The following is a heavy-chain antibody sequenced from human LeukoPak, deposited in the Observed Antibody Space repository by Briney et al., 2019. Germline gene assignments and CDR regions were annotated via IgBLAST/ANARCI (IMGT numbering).Heavy chain of an antibody. V-gene: IGHV3-30-3*01. Sequence: QPGGSLRLSCAVFGFTFSGYTMHWVRQAPGKGLEWVAVISYDGTNKHYADSVRGRFTISRDDSKNTLYLQMNSLRPEDTALYYCARGGSSWYDPTDYWGLGTLVTVSS. CDR2: ISYDGTNK. CDR1: GFTFSGYT. CDR3: ARGGSSWYDPTDY. D-gene: IGHD6-13*01. J-gene: IGHJ4*02.